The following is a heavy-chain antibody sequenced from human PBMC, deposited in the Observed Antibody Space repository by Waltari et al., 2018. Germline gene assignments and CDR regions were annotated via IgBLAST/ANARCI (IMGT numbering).Heavy chain of an antibody. J-gene: IGHJ4*02. CDR1: GFTFSSYA. Sequence: EMQLVESGGDLVQSGGSLRLSCAASGFTFSSYAMTWVRQAPGKGLEWISSISGSGTATYYALPVKGRVTISRDNFKTTLYLQMNSLRAEDTAIYYGAKDGGVAVAGTSRCDHWGQGTLVSVSS. V-gene: IGHV3-23*04. CDR2: ISGSGTAT. D-gene: IGHD6-19*01. CDR3: AKDGGVAVAGTSRCDH.